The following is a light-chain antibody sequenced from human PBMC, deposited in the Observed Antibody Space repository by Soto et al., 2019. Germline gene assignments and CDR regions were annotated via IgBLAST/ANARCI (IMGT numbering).Light chain of an antibody. V-gene: IGKV3-20*01. CDR3: QQYGSSTGT. J-gene: IGKJ1*01. CDR1: QSVTSSH. CDR2: GAS. Sequence: EIVLTQTPGTLSLSPGERATLSCRASQSVTSSHLAWYQQKPGQAPRLLIYGASTRATGIPDRFSGSGSDTDFSLTISRLEPEDFAVYYCQQYGSSTGTFGQGTKVDIK.